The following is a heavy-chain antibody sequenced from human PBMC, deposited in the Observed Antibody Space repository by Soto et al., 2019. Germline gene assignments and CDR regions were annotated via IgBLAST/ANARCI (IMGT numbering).Heavy chain of an antibody. Sequence: GGSLRLSCATSGFTFSDYYMSWIRQAPGKGLEWVSYISSSGSTIYYADSVKGRFTISRDNAKNSLYLQMNSLRAEDTAVYYCARVPPLTWWLDYWGQGTLVTVSS. CDR1: GFTFSDYY. D-gene: IGHD2-8*02. CDR3: ARVPPLTWWLDY. CDR2: ISSSGSTI. J-gene: IGHJ4*02. V-gene: IGHV3-11*01.